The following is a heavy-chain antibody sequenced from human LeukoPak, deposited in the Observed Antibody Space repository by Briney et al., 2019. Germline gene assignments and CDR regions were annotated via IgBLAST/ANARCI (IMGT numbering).Heavy chain of an antibody. CDR3: ARDRSRIAVAGEVDY. CDR1: GGSISSYY. D-gene: IGHD6-19*01. Sequence: NPSETLSLTCTVSGGSISSYYWSWIRQPPGKGLEWIGYIYYSGSTNYNPSLKSRVTISVDTSKNQFSLKLSSVTAADTAVYYCARDRSRIAVAGEVDYWGQGTLVTVSS. J-gene: IGHJ4*02. V-gene: IGHV4-59*12. CDR2: IYYSGST.